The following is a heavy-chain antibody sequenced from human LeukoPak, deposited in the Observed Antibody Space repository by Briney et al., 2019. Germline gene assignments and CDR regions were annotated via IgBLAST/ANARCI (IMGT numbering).Heavy chain of an antibody. CDR1: GFSFSSYA. Sequence: PGGSLRLSCEASGFSFSSYAMHWVRQAHGKGLEWMAIIAHDGSSVVYADSVKGRLTLSRDNSKNTVQLQMNSLSAEDTAVYYCARDGSLYDGKSGWFDPWGQGALVYV. D-gene: IGHD5/OR15-5a*01. CDR2: IAHDGSSV. V-gene: IGHV3-30*04. J-gene: IGHJ5*02. CDR3: ARDGSLYDGKSGWFDP.